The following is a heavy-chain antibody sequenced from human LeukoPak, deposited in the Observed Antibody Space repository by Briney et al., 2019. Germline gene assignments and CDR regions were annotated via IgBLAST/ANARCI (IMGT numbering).Heavy chain of an antibody. D-gene: IGHD3-3*02. CDR2: IRSIVTSI. V-gene: IGHV3-48*03. CDR3: ARGISRSYHRHFDY. CDR1: GFTFSSYE. Sequence: GGSLRLSCAASGFTFSSYEMNWVRQAPGKGLEWVSLIRSIVTSIDYVDSVKGRFTISRDNAENSLYLQMDSLRAEDTAVYYCARGISRSYHRHFDYWGQGILVTVSS. J-gene: IGHJ4*02.